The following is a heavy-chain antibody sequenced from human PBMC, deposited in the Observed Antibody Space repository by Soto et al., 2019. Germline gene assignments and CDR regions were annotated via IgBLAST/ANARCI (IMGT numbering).Heavy chain of an antibody. J-gene: IGHJ6*02. CDR3: GRGPSPRAPAGGTPFYYAMDV. Sequence: ASVKVSCKASGYDFTAYDINWVRQASGQGLEWMGWMNPINGATGSARRFQGRVSMTRNTATGTAYLELTSLRSDDTAVYYCGRGPSPRAPAGGTPFYYAMDVWGQGTTVTVSS. D-gene: IGHD6-13*01. CDR1: GYDFTAYD. CDR2: MNPINGAT. V-gene: IGHV1-8*02.